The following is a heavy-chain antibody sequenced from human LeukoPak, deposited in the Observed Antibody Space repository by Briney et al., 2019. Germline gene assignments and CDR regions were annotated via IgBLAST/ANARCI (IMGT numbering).Heavy chain of an antibody. CDR3: ARVYDILTGYYPPDY. CDR2: ISSSSNTI. J-gene: IGHJ4*02. V-gene: IGHV3-48*04. CDR1: GFTFSTYI. D-gene: IGHD3-9*01. Sequence: QAGGSLRLSCAASGFTFSTYIMNWVRQAPGKGLEWVSYISSSSNTIYYADSVKGRFTISRDNAKNSLYLQMNSLRAEDTAVYYCARVYDILTGYYPPDYWGQGTLVTVSS.